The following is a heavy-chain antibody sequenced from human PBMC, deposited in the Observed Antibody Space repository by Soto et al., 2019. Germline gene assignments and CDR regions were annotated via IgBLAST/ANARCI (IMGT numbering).Heavy chain of an antibody. J-gene: IGHJ4*02. V-gene: IGHV3-23*01. Sequence: GGSLRLSCAASGFTFSSYAMSWVRQAPGKGLEWVSAISGSGGSTYYADSVKGRFTISRDNSKNTLYLQMNSLRAEDTAVYYCAKDRRPYCSSTSCYEGADYWGQGTLVTVSS. CDR3: AKDRRPYCSSTSCYEGADY. D-gene: IGHD2-2*01. CDR2: ISGSGGST. CDR1: GFTFSSYA.